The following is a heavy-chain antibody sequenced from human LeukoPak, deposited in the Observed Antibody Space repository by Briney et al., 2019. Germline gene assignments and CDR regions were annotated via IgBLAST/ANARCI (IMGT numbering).Heavy chain of an antibody. D-gene: IGHD5-24*01. CDR3: ARGRRRDGEGYKSPGIWFDD. J-gene: IGHJ5*02. Sequence: SSETLSLTCTVSGVSISNDDYFWTWVRQPAGKGLEWLGTGNTIYSPSLNSRVTVSLNTSKNQFSLGLSSVTAADTAIYFCARGRRRDGEGYKSPGIWFDDWGQGTRVTVSS. CDR1: GVSISNDDYF. V-gene: IGHV4-61*02. CDR2: GNT.